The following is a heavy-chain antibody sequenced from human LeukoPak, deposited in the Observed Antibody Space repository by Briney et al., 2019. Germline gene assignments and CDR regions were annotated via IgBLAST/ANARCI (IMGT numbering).Heavy chain of an antibody. D-gene: IGHD1-26*01. CDR2: ISGSGGST. CDR3: AKGWEPILAYYFDY. Sequence: GGYLRLSCAASGFTFSSYAMSWVRQAPGKGLEWVSAISGSGGSTYYADSVKGRFTISSDNSKNTLYLQMNSLRAEDTAVYYCAKGWEPILAYYFDYWGQGTLVTVSS. CDR1: GFTFSSYA. J-gene: IGHJ4*02. V-gene: IGHV3-23*01.